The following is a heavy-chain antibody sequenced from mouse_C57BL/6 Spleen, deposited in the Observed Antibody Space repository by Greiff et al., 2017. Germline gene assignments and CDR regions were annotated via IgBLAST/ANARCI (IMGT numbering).Heavy chain of an antibody. CDR2: IYPGDGDT. D-gene: IGHD1-1*01. Sequence: VQLQQSGAELVKPGASVKISCKASGYAFGSYWMNWVKQRPGKGLEWIGQIYPGDGDTNYNGKFKGKATLTADKSSSTANMQLSSLTSVDSAVYYCARRGDYYGSSQYYFDYWGQGTTRTVSS. CDR1: GYAFGSYW. V-gene: IGHV1-80*01. CDR3: ARRGDYYGSSQYYFDY. J-gene: IGHJ2*01.